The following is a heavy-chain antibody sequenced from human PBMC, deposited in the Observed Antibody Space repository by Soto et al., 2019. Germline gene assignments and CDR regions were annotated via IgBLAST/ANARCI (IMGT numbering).Heavy chain of an antibody. Sequence: ASVKVSCKASGYTFTSYGISWVRQAPGQGLEWMGWISAYNGNTNHAQKLQGRVTMTTDTSTSTAYMELRSLRSDDTAVYYCARGWVHTQGRGHFDYWGQGTLVTVSS. J-gene: IGHJ4*02. D-gene: IGHD3-16*01. V-gene: IGHV1-18*04. CDR3: ARGWVHTQGRGHFDY. CDR1: GYTFTSYG. CDR2: ISAYNGNT.